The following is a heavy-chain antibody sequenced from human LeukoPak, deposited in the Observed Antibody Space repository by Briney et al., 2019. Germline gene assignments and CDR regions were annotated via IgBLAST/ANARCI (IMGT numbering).Heavy chain of an antibody. J-gene: IGHJ4*02. Sequence: GGSLRLSCAASGFTFSDHDMDWVRQAPGKGLEWVGRIRNKANSYSTEYAASVKGRFTISRDDSKNSLYLQMNSLRTEDTAVYFCTRLVGAKFWGQGTLVTVSS. D-gene: IGHD1-26*01. CDR1: GFTFSDHD. V-gene: IGHV3-72*01. CDR3: TRLVGAKF. CDR2: IRNKANSYST.